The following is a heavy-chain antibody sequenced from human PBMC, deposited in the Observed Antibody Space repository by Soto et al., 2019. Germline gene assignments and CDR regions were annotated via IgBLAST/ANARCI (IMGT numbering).Heavy chain of an antibody. CDR3: ARVRVVRGGSPNHFGR. CDR1: GGTFNSYG. CDR2: IIPLYGTV. D-gene: IGHD3-10*01. Sequence: SVKVSCKASGGTFNSYGISWVRQAPGQGLDWMGVIIPLYGTVNYAQKFQGRVSITADKSTSTAYMDLNSLRSDDTAVYYCARVRVVRGGSPNHFGRWGQGTQVTVSS. V-gene: IGHV1-69*06. J-gene: IGHJ4*02.